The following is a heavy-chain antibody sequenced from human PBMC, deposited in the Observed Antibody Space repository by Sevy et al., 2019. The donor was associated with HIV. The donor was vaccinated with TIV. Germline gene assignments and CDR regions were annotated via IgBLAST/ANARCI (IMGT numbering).Heavy chain of an antibody. Sequence: SQTLSLTCALSGDSVSSNSAAWNWIRQSPSRGLEWLGRTYYRSKWNNDYAVSVKSRITINPDTSKNQYTLQLNSVTPEDTAEYYCAREEVATIHYYYYGMDVWGQGTTVTVSS. CDR3: AREEVATIHYYYYGMDV. CDR2: TYYRSKWNN. V-gene: IGHV6-1*01. J-gene: IGHJ6*02. D-gene: IGHD5-12*01. CDR1: GDSVSSNSAA.